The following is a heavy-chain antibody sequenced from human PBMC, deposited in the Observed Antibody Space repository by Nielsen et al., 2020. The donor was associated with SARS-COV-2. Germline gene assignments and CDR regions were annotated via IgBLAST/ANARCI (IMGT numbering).Heavy chain of an antibody. J-gene: IGHJ6*03. CDR2: IIPIFGTA. CDR1: GGTFSSYA. V-gene: IGHV1-69*13. D-gene: IGHD3-3*01. CDR3: ARGPCYDFWSGYCFYYMDV. Sequence: SVKVSCKASGGTFSSYAISWVRQAPGQGLEWMGGIIPIFGTANYAQKFQGRVTITADESTSTAYMELSSLRSEDTAVYYCARGPCYDFWSGYCFYYMDVWGKGTTVTVSS.